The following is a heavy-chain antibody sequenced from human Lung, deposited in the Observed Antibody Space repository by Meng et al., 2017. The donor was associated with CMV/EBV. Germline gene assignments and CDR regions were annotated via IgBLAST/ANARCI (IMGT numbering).Heavy chain of an antibody. D-gene: IGHD1-26*01. CDR1: GFTFSNAW. CDR3: IRTGSYGY. J-gene: IGHJ4*02. V-gene: IGHV3-15*01. CDR2: IKNKFDGETT. Sequence: GASLKISCAASGFTFSNAWMSWVRQAPGKGLEWVGRIKNKFDGETTDYAAPVKGRFTISRDDSKNTLYLQMNSLKTEDTAVYYCIRTGSYGYWGQGTLVTVSS.